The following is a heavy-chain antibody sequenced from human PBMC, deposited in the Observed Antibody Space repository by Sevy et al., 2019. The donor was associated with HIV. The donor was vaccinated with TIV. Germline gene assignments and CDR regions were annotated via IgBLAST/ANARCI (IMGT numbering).Heavy chain of an antibody. CDR2: FKSKIHGGTT. V-gene: IGHV3-49*04. D-gene: IGHD1-26*01. Sequence: GSLRLSCTASGFIFGDYGMSWVRQAPGKGLEWIAFFKSKIHGGTTENAASVKGRFTISRDDSKNIIYLQMSNLKTEDTGVYYCTRWSGSQSIFDYWGQGTLVTVSS. CDR3: TRWSGSQSIFDY. CDR1: GFIFGDYG. J-gene: IGHJ4*02.